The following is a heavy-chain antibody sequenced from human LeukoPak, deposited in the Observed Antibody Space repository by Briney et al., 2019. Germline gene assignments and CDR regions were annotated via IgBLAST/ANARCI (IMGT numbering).Heavy chain of an antibody. Sequence: PSETLSLTCTVSGGSISSYYWSWIRQPPGKGLEWIGYIYYSGSTNYNPSLKSRVTISVDTSKNQFSLKLSSVTAADTAVYYCARVGGYCTNGVCYNNWFDPWGQGTRVTVSS. V-gene: IGHV4-59*01. CDR1: GGSISSYY. D-gene: IGHD2-8*01. J-gene: IGHJ5*02. CDR2: IYYSGST. CDR3: ARVGGYCTNGVCYNNWFDP.